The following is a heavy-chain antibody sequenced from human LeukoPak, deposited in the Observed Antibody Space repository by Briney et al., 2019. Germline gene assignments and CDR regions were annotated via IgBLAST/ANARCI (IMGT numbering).Heavy chain of an antibody. CDR2: ISWNSGSI. CDR3: VSRPDPLTGSTGWFDP. CDR1: GFTFDDYA. Sequence: QPGRSLRLSCAASGFTFDDYAMHWVRHAPGKGLEWVSGISWNSGSICYADSVKGRFTISRDNAKNSLYLQMNSLRAEDTALYYCVSRPDPLTGSTGWFDPWGQGTLVTVSS. V-gene: IGHV3-9*01. D-gene: IGHD1-7*01. J-gene: IGHJ5*02.